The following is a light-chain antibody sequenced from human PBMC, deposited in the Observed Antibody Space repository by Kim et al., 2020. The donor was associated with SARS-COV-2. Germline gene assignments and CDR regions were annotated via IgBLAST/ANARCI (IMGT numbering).Light chain of an antibody. J-gene: IGLJ3*02. CDR3: NSRDSSGNWV. Sequence: SSELTQDPAVSVALGQTVRITCQGDSLRSYYASWYQQKPGQAPVLVIYGKNNRPSGIPDRFSGSSPGNTASLTITGAQAEDEADYYCNSRDSSGNWVFG. CDR2: GKN. V-gene: IGLV3-19*01. CDR1: SLRSYY.